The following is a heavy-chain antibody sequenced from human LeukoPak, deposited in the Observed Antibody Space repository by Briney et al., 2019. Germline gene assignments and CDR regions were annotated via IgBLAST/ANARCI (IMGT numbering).Heavy chain of an antibody. CDR3: AKGKSTVDCLDY. Sequence: TGGSLRLSCAASGFTFSSYAMSWVRQAPGKGLEWVSAISGSGGSTYYADSVKGRFTVSRDNSKNTLYLQMNSLGAEDTAVYYCAKGKSTVDCLDYWGQGTLVTVSS. J-gene: IGHJ4*02. V-gene: IGHV3-23*01. CDR1: GFTFSSYA. CDR2: ISGSGGST. D-gene: IGHD2-21*02.